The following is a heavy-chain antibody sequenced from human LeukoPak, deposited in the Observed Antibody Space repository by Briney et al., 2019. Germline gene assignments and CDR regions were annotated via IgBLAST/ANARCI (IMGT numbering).Heavy chain of an antibody. CDR1: GGSFSTYY. J-gene: IGHJ6*03. V-gene: IGHV4-34*01. CDR2: INHSGST. Sequence: SETLSLTCAVYGGSFSTYYWTWIRQPPGKGLEWIGEINHSGSTNYNPSLKSRVTMSVDTSKKQFSLKLSSVTAADTTVYYCAGHRAGYYYYMDVWGKGTTVTVSS. CDR3: AGHRAGYYYYMDV.